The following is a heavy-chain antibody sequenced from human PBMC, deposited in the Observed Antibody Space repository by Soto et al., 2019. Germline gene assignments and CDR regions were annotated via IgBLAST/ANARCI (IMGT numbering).Heavy chain of an antibody. V-gene: IGHV3-73*01. J-gene: IGHJ4*02. CDR3: TRQYDTLTGSYYFDY. CDR1: GFTFSGSA. CDR2: IRSKANSYAT. D-gene: IGHD3-9*01. Sequence: PGGSRILSCAASGFTFSGSAMHWGRQASGKGLEWVGRIRSKANSYATAYAASVKGRFTISRDDSKNTAYLQMNSLKTEDTAVYYCTRQYDTLTGSYYFDYWGQGTLVTVSS.